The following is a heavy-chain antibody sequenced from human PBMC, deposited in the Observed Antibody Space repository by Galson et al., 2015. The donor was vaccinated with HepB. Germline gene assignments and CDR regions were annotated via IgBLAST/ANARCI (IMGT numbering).Heavy chain of an antibody. Sequence: SLRLSCAASGFTFSSYAMSWVRQAPGKGLEWVSAISGSGGSTYYADSVKGRFTISRGNSKNTLYLQMNSLRAEDTAVYYCAKGIWRIVGATVSLTPWAFDIWGQGTMVTVSS. D-gene: IGHD1-26*01. V-gene: IGHV3-23*01. CDR3: AKGIWRIVGATVSLTPWAFDI. CDR1: GFTFSSYA. J-gene: IGHJ3*02. CDR2: ISGSGGST.